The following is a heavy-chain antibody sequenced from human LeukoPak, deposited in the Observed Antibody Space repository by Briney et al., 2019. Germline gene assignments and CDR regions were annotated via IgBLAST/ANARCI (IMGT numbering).Heavy chain of an antibody. CDR3: ARASQWGYVYDYFDY. Sequence: GGSLRLSCAASGFTFSYYSMNWVRQTPGKGLEWVSSISSRSSHIDYADSMKGRFTISRDDAKNSLYLQMNSLRVEDTAVYYCARASQWGYVYDYFDYWGQGTLVTVSS. CDR2: ISSRSSHI. V-gene: IGHV3-21*01. CDR1: GFTFSYYS. J-gene: IGHJ4*02. D-gene: IGHD5-18*01.